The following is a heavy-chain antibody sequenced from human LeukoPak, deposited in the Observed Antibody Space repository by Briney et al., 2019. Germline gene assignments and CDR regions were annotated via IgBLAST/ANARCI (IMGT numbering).Heavy chain of an antibody. Sequence: GGSLRLSCAASGFTFSSYAMSWVRQAPGKGLEWVSAISGSGGSTYYADSVKGRFTISRDNSKNTLYLQMNSLRAEDTAVYHCAKTYYDILTGAVDIWGQGTMVTVSS. CDR1: GFTFSSYA. CDR2: ISGSGGST. D-gene: IGHD3-9*01. CDR3: AKTYYDILTGAVDI. V-gene: IGHV3-23*01. J-gene: IGHJ3*02.